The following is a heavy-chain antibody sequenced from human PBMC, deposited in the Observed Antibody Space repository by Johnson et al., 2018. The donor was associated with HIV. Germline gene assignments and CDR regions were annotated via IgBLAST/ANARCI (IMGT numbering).Heavy chain of an antibody. CDR1: GFTVSSNY. CDR3: QKHNFGNYVSRALDI. V-gene: IGHV3-66*02. J-gene: IGHJ3*02. Sequence: VQLVESGGGLIQPGGSLRLSCAASGFTVSSNYMSWVRQAPGKGLEWVSVIYSGGLTYYAQSVKGRFTISRDNSKNTLYLQMKSLRGDDTAIYYCQKHNFGNYVSRALDIWGQGTMVTVSS. D-gene: IGHD4-17*01. CDR2: IYSGGLT.